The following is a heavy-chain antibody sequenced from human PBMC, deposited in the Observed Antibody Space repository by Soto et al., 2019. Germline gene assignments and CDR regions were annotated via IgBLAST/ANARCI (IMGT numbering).Heavy chain of an antibody. J-gene: IGHJ5*02. CDR1: GGSISSYY. D-gene: IGHD3-10*01. CDR3: ARVTGVPPHSRWFDP. V-gene: IGHV4-59*01. CDR2: IYYSGST. Sequence: PSETLSLTCTVSGGSISSYYLSWIRQPPGKGLEWIGYIYYSGSTNYNPSLKSRVTISVDTSKNQFSLKLSSVTAADTAVYYCARVTGVPPHSRWFDPWGQGTLVTVSS.